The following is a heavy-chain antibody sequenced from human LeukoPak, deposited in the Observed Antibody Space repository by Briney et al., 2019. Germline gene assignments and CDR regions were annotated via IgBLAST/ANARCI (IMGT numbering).Heavy chain of an antibody. CDR3: ARDLNWETY. D-gene: IGHD7-27*01. J-gene: IGHJ4*02. CDR2: IKPDGSQI. CDR1: GFTFSSYD. V-gene: IGHV3-7*01. Sequence: GGSLRLSCAASGFTFSSYDMSWVRQAPGKGLEWVANIKPDGSQIYYVDSVKGRCTISRDNTKNSLYLQMNSLRADDTAVYYCARDLNWETYWGQGTLVSVSS.